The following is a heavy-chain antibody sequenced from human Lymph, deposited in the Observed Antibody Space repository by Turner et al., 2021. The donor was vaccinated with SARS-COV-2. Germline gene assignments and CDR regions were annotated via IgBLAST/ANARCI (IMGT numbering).Heavy chain of an antibody. D-gene: IGHD1-26*01. CDR3: ARGRYSGGGMDV. CDR2: MNPNRGNK. CDR1: GYTFTSYD. J-gene: IGHJ6*02. V-gene: IGHV1-8*02. Sequence: QVQLVQSGAEVKKPGASVKVSCKAPGYTFTSYDINWVRQATGQGLGWVGWMNPNRGNKGHAKKVQGRVTMTRNTSQSTAYMELSSLRSEDTAVYYCARGRYSGGGMDVWGQGTTVTVSS.